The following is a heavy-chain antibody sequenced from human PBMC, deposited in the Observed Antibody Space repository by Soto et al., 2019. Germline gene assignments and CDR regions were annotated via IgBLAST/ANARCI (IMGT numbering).Heavy chain of an antibody. D-gene: IGHD3-10*01. CDR3: ARGHRRFGEATDAFDI. CDR1: GYTFSNYG. CDR2: ISNYNGNT. V-gene: IGHV1-18*01. Sequence: QVQLVQSGTEVKKPGASCKASGYTFSNYGFSWVRQAPGQGLEWMGWISNYNGNTNHAPKLQDRGTMTTDTSTSTAYMELRNLRTDDTAVYYGARGHRRFGEATDAFDIWGQGTMVSVTS. J-gene: IGHJ3*02.